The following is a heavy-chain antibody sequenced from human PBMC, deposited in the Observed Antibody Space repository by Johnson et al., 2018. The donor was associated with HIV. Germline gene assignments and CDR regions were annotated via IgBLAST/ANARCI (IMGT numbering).Heavy chain of an antibody. D-gene: IGHD3-10*01. J-gene: IGHJ3*02. CDR2: ISSSGSLT. Sequence: QVQLVESGGGLVKPGGSLRLSCAASGFTLSDYYMSWIRQAPGKGLEWLSYISSSGSLTYYADSVEGRFTISRDSAKNSLYLQMNSLRAEDTAVYYCARGPTRFAAFDIWGQGTMVIVS. CDR3: ARGPTRFAAFDI. V-gene: IGHV3-11*01. CDR1: GFTLSDYY.